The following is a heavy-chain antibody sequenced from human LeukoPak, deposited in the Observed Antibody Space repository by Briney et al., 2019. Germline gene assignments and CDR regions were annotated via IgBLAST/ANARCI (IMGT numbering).Heavy chain of an antibody. V-gene: IGHV1-2*02. J-gene: IGHJ4*02. Sequence: GASVKVSCKASGYTFTGYYMHWVRQAPGQGLEWVGWINPNSGGTNYAQKFQGRVTMTRDTSISTAYMELSRLRSDDTAMYYCARATYYYDSSGYFYFDYWGQGTLVTVSS. CDR3: ARATYYYDSSGYFYFDY. CDR1: GYTFTGYY. CDR2: INPNSGGT. D-gene: IGHD3-22*01.